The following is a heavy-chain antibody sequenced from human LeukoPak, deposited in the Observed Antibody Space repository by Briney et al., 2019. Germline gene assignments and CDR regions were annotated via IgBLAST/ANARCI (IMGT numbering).Heavy chain of an antibody. CDR3: ARQKLPYGGNSDYFDY. J-gene: IGHJ4*02. CDR1: GGSIGSYD. D-gene: IGHD4-23*01. CDR2: IYFSGST. Sequence: PSETLSLTCTVSGGSIGSYDWSWIRQPPGKGLEWIGDIYFSGSTNYNPSLKSRVTISLDTSKNQFSLRLSSVTAADTAVYYCARQKLPYGGNSDYFDYWGQGTLVTVSS. V-gene: IGHV4-59*08.